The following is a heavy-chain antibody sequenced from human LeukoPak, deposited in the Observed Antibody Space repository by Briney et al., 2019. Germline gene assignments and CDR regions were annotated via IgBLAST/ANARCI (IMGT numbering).Heavy chain of an antibody. Sequence: SETLSLTCGVSGYSISRGYYRAWIRQPPGKGLERIGTIYHIGSTYYTPSLGSRVTISVDTSKNEFSLNLKSVTAADTAVYYCARAGWIITSGIDYWGQGALVTVSS. D-gene: IGHD3-10*01. V-gene: IGHV4-38-2*01. CDR2: IYHIGST. CDR3: ARAGWIITSGIDY. J-gene: IGHJ4*02. CDR1: GYSISRGYY.